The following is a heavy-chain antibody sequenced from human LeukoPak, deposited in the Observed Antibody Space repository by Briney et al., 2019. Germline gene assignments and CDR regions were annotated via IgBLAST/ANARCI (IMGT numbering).Heavy chain of an antibody. CDR2: ITGSSAST. Sequence: GGSLRLSCAASGFTFSTYAMSWVRQAPGKGLEWVSSITGSSASTYYADSVKGRFTISRDNSKNTLYLQMNSLRAEDMAVYFCAKLDYYDTHWGQGTLVTVSS. D-gene: IGHD3-22*01. V-gene: IGHV3-23*01. CDR3: AKLDYYDTH. J-gene: IGHJ4*02. CDR1: GFTFSTYA.